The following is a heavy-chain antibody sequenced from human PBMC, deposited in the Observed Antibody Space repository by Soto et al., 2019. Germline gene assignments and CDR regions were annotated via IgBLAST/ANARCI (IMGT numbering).Heavy chain of an antibody. Sequence: SETLSLTCAVYGGSFSGYYWSWIRQPPGKGLEWIGEINHSGSTNYNPSLKSRVTISVDTSKNQFSLKLSSVTAADTAVYYCARVRGFGYCSSTSCSTRGGWFDPWGQGTLVTVSS. CDR2: INHSGST. CDR1: GGSFSGYY. CDR3: ARVRGFGYCSSTSCSTRGGWFDP. V-gene: IGHV4-34*01. J-gene: IGHJ5*02. D-gene: IGHD2-2*03.